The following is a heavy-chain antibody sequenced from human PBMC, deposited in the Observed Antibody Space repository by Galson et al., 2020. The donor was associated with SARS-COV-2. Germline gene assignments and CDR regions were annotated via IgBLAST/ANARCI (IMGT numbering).Heavy chain of an antibody. V-gene: IGHV4-59*08. J-gene: IGHJ4*02. CDR3: ARGDTDYYESSGYYYYFDY. CDR2: IHSSGST. CDR1: GGSISSYY. D-gene: IGHD3-22*01. Sequence: ETSETLSLTCTVSGGSISSYYWSWIRQPPGKGLEWIGYIHSSGSTNYNPSLKSRVTISVDTSKNQFSLKLSSVTAADTAVYYCARGDTDYYESSGYYYYFDYGGQGTLVTVSS.